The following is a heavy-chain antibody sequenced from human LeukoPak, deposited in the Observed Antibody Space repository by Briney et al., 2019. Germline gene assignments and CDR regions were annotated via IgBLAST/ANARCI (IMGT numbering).Heavy chain of an antibody. V-gene: IGHV4-59*01. CDR1: AGSTAGKY. J-gene: IGHJ2*01. Sequence: PSETLSLTCTLDAGSTAGKYYNWIRQPPGKGLEWIGYIYYSGSTNYNPSLKSRVTISLETSKNQSALKLSSGTTAETAVYYCWTRVVSLYWSFDLWGRGTLVTVSS. CDR3: WTRVVSLYWSFDL. CDR2: IYYSGST. D-gene: IGHD2-15*01.